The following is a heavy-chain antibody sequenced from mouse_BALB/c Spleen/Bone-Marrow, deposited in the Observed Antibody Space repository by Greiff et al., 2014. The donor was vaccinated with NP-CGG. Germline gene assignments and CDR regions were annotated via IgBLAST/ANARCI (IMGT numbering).Heavy chain of an antibody. J-gene: IGHJ2*01. Sequence: VQLVESGAEPVKPGASVKLSCKASGYTFTSYYMYWVKQRPGQGLEWIGGINPNNGNTNFSETFKSKATLTVDKSSSTAYMQLSSLTSEDSAVYYCTRRDYWGQGTTLTVSS. CDR3: TRRDY. V-gene: IGHV1S81*02. CDR2: INPNNGNT. CDR1: GYTFTSYY.